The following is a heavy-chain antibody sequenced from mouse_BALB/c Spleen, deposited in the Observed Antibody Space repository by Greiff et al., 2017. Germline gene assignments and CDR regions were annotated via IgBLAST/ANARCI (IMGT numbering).Heavy chain of an antibody. J-gene: IGHJ3*01. V-gene: IGHV1-54*01. CDR3: AREDLLRPFAY. CDR1: GYAFTNYL. Sequence: QVQLKESGAELVRPGTSVKVSCKASGYAFTNYLIEWVKQRPGQGLEWIGVINPGSGGTNYNEKFKGKATLTADKSSSTAYMQLSSLTSDDSAVYFCAREDLLRPFAYWGQGTLVTVSA. CDR2: INPGSGGT. D-gene: IGHD1-2*01.